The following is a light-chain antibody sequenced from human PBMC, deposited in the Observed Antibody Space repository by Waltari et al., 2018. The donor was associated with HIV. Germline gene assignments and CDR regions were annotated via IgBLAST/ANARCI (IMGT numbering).Light chain of an antibody. CDR1: DSDFGLYTF. J-gene: IGLJ3*02. V-gene: IGLV2-14*03. CDR3: ASFTGDNTVM. CDR2: GVD. Sequence: AVTQPASVSGLPGQSTTISCTGGDSDFGLYTFVSWYQQHSGKPPKLILYGVDSRASGVSDRFSGSMSGNTASLTISGLRAEDEAHYYCASFTGDNTVMFGGGTEVTVL.